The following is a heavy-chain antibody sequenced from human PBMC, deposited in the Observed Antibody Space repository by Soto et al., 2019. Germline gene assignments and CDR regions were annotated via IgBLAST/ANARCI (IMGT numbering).Heavy chain of an antibody. CDR2: IKSKTDGGTT. J-gene: IGHJ4*02. Sequence: GGSLRLSCAASGFTFSNAWMRLVRQSPGKGLEWVGRIKSKTDGGTTDYAAPVKGRFTISRDDSKNTLYLQMNSLKTEDTAVYYCTTYRSSWRFDYWGQGTMVTVSS. V-gene: IGHV3-15*01. CDR1: GFTFSNAW. CDR3: TTYRSSWRFDY. D-gene: IGHD6-13*01.